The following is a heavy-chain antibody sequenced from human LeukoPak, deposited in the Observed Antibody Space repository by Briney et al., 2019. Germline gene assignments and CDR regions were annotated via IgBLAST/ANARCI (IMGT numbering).Heavy chain of an antibody. Sequence: SETLSLTCTVSGYSISSGYYWGWIRQPPGKGLEWIGSIYHSGSTYYNPSLKSRVTISVDTSKNQFSLKLSSVTAADTAVYYCANGGDSSSHYCYMDVWGKGTTVTVSS. CDR2: IYHSGST. D-gene: IGHD6-13*01. CDR3: ANGGDSSSHYCYMDV. V-gene: IGHV4-38-2*02. CDR1: GYSISSGYY. J-gene: IGHJ6*03.